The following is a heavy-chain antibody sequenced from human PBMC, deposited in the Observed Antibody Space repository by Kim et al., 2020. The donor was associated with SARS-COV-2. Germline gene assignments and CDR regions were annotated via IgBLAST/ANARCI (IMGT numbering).Heavy chain of an antibody. CDR3: ARDTRDYYGMDV. J-gene: IGHJ6*02. CDR1: GFTFSSYG. CDR2: IWYDGSNK. Sequence: GGSLRLSCAASGFTFSSYGMHWVRQAPGKGLEWVAGIWYDGSNKYYADSVKGRFTISRDNSKNTLYLQMNSLRAEETAVYYCARDTRDYYGMDVWGQGTTVTVSS. V-gene: IGHV3-33*01.